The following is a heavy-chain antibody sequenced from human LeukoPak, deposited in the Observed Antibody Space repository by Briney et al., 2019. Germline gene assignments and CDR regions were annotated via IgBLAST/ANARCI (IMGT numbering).Heavy chain of an antibody. D-gene: IGHD6-13*01. CDR1: GYTFTDNY. V-gene: IGHV1-2*02. J-gene: IGHJ5*02. Sequence: ASVTDTFKATGYTFTDNYIHWVRPPPGQGLQWMGCINPNSGGTNYAQKFQGRVTMTGDTSASTAYMELSRLRSDDTAVYYWARDFGQLTEYNWFDPWGQGTLVTVSS. CDR2: INPNSGGT. CDR3: ARDFGQLTEYNWFDP.